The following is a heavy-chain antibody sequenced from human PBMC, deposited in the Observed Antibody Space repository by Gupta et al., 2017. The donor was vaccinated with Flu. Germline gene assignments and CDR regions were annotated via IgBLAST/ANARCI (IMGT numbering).Heavy chain of an antibody. Sequence: EVQLLESGGGLVQPGGSLRLSCAASGFTFSSYAMSWVRQAPGKGLGWVSAISGSGGSTYYADSVKGRFTIPRDNSKNTLYLQMNSLRAEDTAVYYCAIRPPRRTVTDPFDYWGQGTLVTVSS. D-gene: IGHD4-17*01. CDR1: GFTFSSYA. J-gene: IGHJ4*02. V-gene: IGHV3-23*01. CDR3: AIRPPRRTVTDPFDY. CDR2: ISGSGGST.